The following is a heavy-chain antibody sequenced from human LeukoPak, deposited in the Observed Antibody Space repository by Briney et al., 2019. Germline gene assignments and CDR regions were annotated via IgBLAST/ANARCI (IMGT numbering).Heavy chain of an antibody. CDR3: ARASLSGYYYFDY. Sequence: SETLSLTCTVSGGSISSSSYYWVWIRQPPGKGLEWIVSIYYSGSTNYNPSLKIRVTISVDTSKNQFSLKMRSVTAADTAVYYCARASLSGYYYFDYWGQGTLVTVSS. CDR2: IYYSGST. J-gene: IGHJ4*02. V-gene: IGHV4-39*07. CDR1: GGSISSSSYY. D-gene: IGHD3-22*01.